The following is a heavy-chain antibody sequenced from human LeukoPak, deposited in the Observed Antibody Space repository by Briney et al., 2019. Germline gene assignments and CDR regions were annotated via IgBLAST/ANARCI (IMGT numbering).Heavy chain of an antibody. CDR2: ISSSGSTI. CDR1: GFTFSDYY. J-gene: IGHJ3*02. V-gene: IGHV3-11*04. CDR3: AKPASGSYMNAFDI. D-gene: IGHD1-26*01. Sequence: GGSLRLSCAASGFTFSDYYMSWIRQAPGKGLEWVSYISSSGSTIYYADSVKGRFTISRDNAKNSLYLQMNSLRAEDTAVYYCAKPASGSYMNAFDIWGQGTMVTVSS.